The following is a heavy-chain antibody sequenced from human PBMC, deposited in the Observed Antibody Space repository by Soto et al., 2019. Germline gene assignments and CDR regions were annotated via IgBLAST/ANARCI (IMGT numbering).Heavy chain of an antibody. CDR1: GGSFSGYY. CDR2: INHSGST. V-gene: IGHV4-34*01. D-gene: IGHD5-12*01. J-gene: IGHJ4*02. CDR3: GGGGNIVATGR. Sequence: QVQLQQWGAGLLKPSETLSLTCAVYGGSFSGYYWSWIRQPPGKGLEWIGEINHSGSTNYNPSLKGRVTISGDPSNNQFSLKLISVTAAETAVYYCGGGGNIVATGRWGQGTLVTVSS.